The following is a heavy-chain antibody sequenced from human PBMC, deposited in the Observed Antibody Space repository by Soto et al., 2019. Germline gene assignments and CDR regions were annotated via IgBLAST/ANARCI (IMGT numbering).Heavy chain of an antibody. CDR3: ARGFAYFGS. CDR2: VYHTGIT. CDR1: GGSFKSGSYS. Sequence: SETLCLTCTASGGSFKSGSYSWSWIRQPPGQGLEWIGYVYHTGITSYNPSLRSRVSISMDTSKNQFSLNLDSVTAAYTAVYFWARGFAYFGSWGQGTLVTVSS. D-gene: IGHD3-3*01. V-gene: IGHV4-61*01. J-gene: IGHJ4*02.